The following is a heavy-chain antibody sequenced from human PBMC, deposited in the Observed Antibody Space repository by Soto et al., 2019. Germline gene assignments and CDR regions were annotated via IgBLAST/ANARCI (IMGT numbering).Heavy chain of an antibody. CDR2: IESSGTYK. D-gene: IGHD2-15*01. CDR1: GITFSSYY. CDR3: VRELGGLES. J-gene: IGHJ5*01. V-gene: IGHV3-11*05. Sequence: QVRLVESGGGLVKAGGSMRISCAVSGITFSSYYMSWIRQAPGKGLEWVSYIESSGTYKNYAESVRGRFTISRDNAKNSLFLQMNSLRTDDTAVYYCVRELGGLESWGQGTLVTVSS.